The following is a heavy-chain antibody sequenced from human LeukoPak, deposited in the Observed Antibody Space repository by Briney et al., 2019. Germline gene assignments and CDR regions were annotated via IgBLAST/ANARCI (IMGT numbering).Heavy chain of an antibody. D-gene: IGHD6-13*01. V-gene: IGHV4-59*12. J-gene: IGHJ4*02. Sequence: SETLSLTCTVSGDSISSACWSWSRQPPGKGLEWIGYIYHSGSTYCNPSLKSRVTISVDRSKNQFSLKLSSVTAADTAVYYCARDQSSSWQYFDYWGQGTLVTVSS. CDR2: IYHSGST. CDR1: GDSISSAC. CDR3: ARDQSSSWQYFDY.